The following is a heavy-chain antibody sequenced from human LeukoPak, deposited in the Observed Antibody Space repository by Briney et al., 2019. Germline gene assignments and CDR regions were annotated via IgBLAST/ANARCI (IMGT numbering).Heavy chain of an antibody. CDR1: GFSLSTSGVG. CDR3: ARRIYYYGSGSYRNWFDP. D-gene: IGHD3-10*01. V-gene: IGHV2-5*02. Sequence: SGPTLVKPTQTLTLTCTFSGFSLSTSGVGVGWIRQPPGKALEWLALIYWDDDKRYSPSLKSRLTITKDTSKNQVVLTMTSMDPVDTATYYCARRIYYYGSGSYRNWFDPWGQGTLVTVSS. J-gene: IGHJ5*02. CDR2: IYWDDDK.